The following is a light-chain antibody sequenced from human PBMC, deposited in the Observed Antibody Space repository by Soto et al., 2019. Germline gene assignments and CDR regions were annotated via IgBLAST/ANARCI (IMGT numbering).Light chain of an antibody. CDR3: CLPVGSSTYV. V-gene: IGLV2-23*02. Sequence: QSVLTQPASVSGSPGQSITISCTGSGSDVGGYNFVSWYQQHPGKVPRLMIYEVTERPSGVSNRFSGSRSGNTASLTIAGLQDEGESDYYCCLPVGSSTYVFGTGTKLTVL. CDR1: GSDVGGYNF. J-gene: IGLJ1*01. CDR2: EVT.